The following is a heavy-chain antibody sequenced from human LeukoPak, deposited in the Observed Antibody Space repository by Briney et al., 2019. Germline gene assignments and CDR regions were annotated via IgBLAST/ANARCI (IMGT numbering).Heavy chain of an antibody. CDR3: ARVRYSNSWYLVDY. CDR1: GFTFSAYW. V-gene: IGHV3-74*01. D-gene: IGHD6-13*01. Sequence: PGGSLRLSCAASGFTFSAYWMHWVRQVPGKGLEWVSRINNDGSSTAYADSVKGRFTISRDNAKYTLFLQMSSLRAEDTAVYYCARVRYSNSWYLVDYWGQGTLVTVSS. CDR2: INNDGSST. J-gene: IGHJ4*02.